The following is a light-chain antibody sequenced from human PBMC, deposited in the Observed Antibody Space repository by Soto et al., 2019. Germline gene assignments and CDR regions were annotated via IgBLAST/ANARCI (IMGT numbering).Light chain of an antibody. CDR2: GNT. J-gene: IGLJ2*01. Sequence: QSVLTQPPSVSGAPGQRVTISCTGSSSNFGAGYDVHWYQHLPGTAPRLLIYGNTNRPSGVPDRFSGSKSGTSASLAITGLQADDEADYYCQSYDSSLSGSVFGGGTKVTVL. CDR1: SSNFGAGYD. V-gene: IGLV1-40*01. CDR3: QSYDSSLSGSV.